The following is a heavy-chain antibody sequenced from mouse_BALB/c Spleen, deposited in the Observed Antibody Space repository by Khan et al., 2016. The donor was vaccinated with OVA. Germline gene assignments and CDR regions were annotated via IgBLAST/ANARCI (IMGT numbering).Heavy chain of an antibody. V-gene: IGHV5-17*02. CDR1: GFTFSSYG. J-gene: IGHJ2*01. CDR3: ATSYFYGYYFDY. D-gene: IGHD1-1*01. CDR2: ISGDCTTI. Sequence: EVKLVESGGGLVQPGGSRKLSCAASGFTFSSYGVHWVRQAPERGLEWVAYISGDCTTIYYADTVKGRFTISRDNPKNTLFLQMTSLMAEDTAKYYCATSYFYGYYFDYWGPGTTLTVSS.